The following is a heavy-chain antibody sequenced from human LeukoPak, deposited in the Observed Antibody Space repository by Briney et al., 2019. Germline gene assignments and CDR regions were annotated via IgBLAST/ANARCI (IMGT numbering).Heavy chain of an antibody. CDR3: ARGDGRGAKRAFDI. CDR2: ISSSGSTI. D-gene: IGHD1-26*01. Sequence: GGSLRLSCTVSGFTVSSNSMSWVRQAPGKGLEWVSYISSSGSTIYYADSVKGRFTISRDNAKNSLYLQMNSLRAEDTAVYYCARGDGRGAKRAFDIWGQGTMVTVSS. V-gene: IGHV3-11*04. J-gene: IGHJ3*02. CDR1: GFTVSSNS.